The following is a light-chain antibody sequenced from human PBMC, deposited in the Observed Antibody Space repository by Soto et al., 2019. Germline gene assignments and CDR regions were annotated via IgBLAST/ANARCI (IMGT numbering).Light chain of an antibody. J-gene: IGLJ1*01. V-gene: IGLV2-23*02. Sequence: QSALTQPASVSGSPGQSITISCSGNAVSYQLVSWYQQQPGKAPKLILYNVTRRPSGVSNRFSDFKSGTTASLKITGLQAEDEADYYCCSFVGVTNDVFGNGTKLTVL. CDR2: NVT. CDR3: CSFVGVTNDV. CDR1: GNAVSYQL.